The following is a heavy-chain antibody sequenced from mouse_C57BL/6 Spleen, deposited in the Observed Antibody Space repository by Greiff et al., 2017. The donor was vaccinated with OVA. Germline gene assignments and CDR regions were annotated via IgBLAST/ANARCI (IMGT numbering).Heavy chain of an antibody. V-gene: IGHV1-7*01. CDR3: ARKRAYDGYLFDY. CDR1: GYTFTSYW. Sequence: QVHVKQSGAELAKPGASVKLSCKASGYTFTSYWMHWVKQRPGQGLEWIGYINPSSGYTKYNQKFKDKATLTADKSSSTAYMQLSSLTYEDSAVYYCARKRAYDGYLFDYWGQGTTLTVSS. CDR2: INPSSGYT. J-gene: IGHJ2*01. D-gene: IGHD2-3*01.